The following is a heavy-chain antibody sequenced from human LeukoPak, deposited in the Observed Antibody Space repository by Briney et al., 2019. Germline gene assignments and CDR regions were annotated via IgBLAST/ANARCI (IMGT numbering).Heavy chain of an antibody. J-gene: IGHJ4*02. CDR1: GFTLSSYW. Sequence: GGSLRLSCAASGFTLSSYWMSWVRQAPGKGLEWVANIKQDGSEKYYVDSVKGRFTISRDNAKNSLYLQMNSLRAEDTAVYYCASYRDYYDSSGYLFDYWGQGTLVTVSS. CDR3: ASYRDYYDSSGYLFDY. V-gene: IGHV3-7*01. CDR2: IKQDGSEK. D-gene: IGHD3-22*01.